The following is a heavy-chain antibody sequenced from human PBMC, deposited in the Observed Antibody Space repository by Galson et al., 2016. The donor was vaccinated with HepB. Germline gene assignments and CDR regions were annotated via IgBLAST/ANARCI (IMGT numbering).Heavy chain of an antibody. Sequence: SLRLSCAASGFTFSSYAMTWVRQAPGKGLQWVSAISATGGTTYYGESVKGRFTISRDNSKNTLYLQMNSLTAEDTAVYYCVKESPVRGNHFEYWGQGTLVTVSS. J-gene: IGHJ4*02. CDR1: GFTFSSYA. D-gene: IGHD3-16*01. CDR3: VKESPVRGNHFEY. CDR2: ISATGGTT. V-gene: IGHV3-23*01.